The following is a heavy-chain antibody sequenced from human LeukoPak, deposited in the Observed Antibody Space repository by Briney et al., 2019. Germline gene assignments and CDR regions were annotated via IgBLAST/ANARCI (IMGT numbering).Heavy chain of an antibody. CDR2: IIPIFGTT. Sequence: ASVKVSYKASGGTFSRYAISWVRQAPGQGLEWMGGIIPIFGTTNYAQKFQGRVTITTDESTSTAYMELSSLRSEDTAVYYCARGPFWSGYWFDPWGQGTLVTVSS. CDR1: GGTFSRYA. J-gene: IGHJ5*02. CDR3: ARGPFWSGYWFDP. D-gene: IGHD3-3*01. V-gene: IGHV1-69*05.